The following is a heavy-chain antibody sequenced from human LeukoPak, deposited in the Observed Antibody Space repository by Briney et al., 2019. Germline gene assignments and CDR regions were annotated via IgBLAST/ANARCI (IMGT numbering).Heavy chain of an antibody. V-gene: IGHV4-31*03. CDR3: ASRSPPGETGYFDY. CDR1: GGSISRGGHY. Sequence: SETLSLTCTVSGGSISRGGHYWTWIRQHPGKGLEWIGYIFYSGSTYYNPSLKSRLTISVDTSKNQFSLKLNSVTAADTAVYYCASRSPPGETGYFDYWGQGTLVTVSS. D-gene: IGHD2-21*01. J-gene: IGHJ4*02. CDR2: IFYSGST.